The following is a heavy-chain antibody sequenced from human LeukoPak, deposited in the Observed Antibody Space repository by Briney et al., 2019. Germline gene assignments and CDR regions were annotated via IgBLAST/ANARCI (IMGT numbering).Heavy chain of an antibody. CDR1: GFTFSSYW. CDR2: IKQDGSEK. V-gene: IGHV3-7*01. D-gene: IGHD2-2*01. CDR3: SRDCYAENNY. Sequence: GGSLRLYCAASGFTFSSYWMTWVRQAPGKGLEWVANIKQDGSEKYYVDSVQGRFTISRDNAKNSLYLQMNSLRTEDTAVYYCSRDCYAENNYWGQGDLGTVSS. J-gene: IGHJ4*02.